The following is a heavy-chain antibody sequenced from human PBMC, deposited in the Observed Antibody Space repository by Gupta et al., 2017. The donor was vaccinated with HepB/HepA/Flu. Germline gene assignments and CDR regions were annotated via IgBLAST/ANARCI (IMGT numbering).Heavy chain of an antibody. D-gene: IGHD2-2*01. CDR3: ARHSVLGVVPAAFGFWSGGGAFDI. CDR2: IYYSGST. V-gene: IGHV4-39*01. CDR1: GGSISSSSYY. J-gene: IGHJ3*02. Sequence: QLQLQESGPGLVKPSETLSLTCTVSGGSISSSSYYWGWIRQPPGKGLEWIGSIYYSGSTYYNPSLKSRVTISVDTSKNQFSLKLSSVTAADTAVYYCARHSVLGVVPAAFGFWSGGGAFDIWGQGTMVTVSS.